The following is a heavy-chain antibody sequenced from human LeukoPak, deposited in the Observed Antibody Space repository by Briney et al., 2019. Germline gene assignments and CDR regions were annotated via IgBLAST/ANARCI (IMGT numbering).Heavy chain of an antibody. CDR3: ARESHSYGYRDAFDI. J-gene: IGHJ3*02. CDR2: IYTSGST. Sequence: SQTLSLTCTVSGASISSGSYYWSWIRQPAGKGLEWIGRIYTSGSTNYNPSLKSRVTISVDTSKNQFSLKLSSVTAADTAVYYCARESHSYGYRDAFDIWGQGTMVTVSS. D-gene: IGHD5-18*01. CDR1: GASISSGSYY. V-gene: IGHV4-61*02.